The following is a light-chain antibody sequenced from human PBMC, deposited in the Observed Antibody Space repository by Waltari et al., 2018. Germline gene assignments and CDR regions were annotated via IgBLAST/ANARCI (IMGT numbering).Light chain of an antibody. Sequence: DRQMSQAPATQPASVGDRVTISCRASQSVGTWLAWYQQKPGTAPKLLIYMASSLASGVPSRFRGRGSGPAFTLPISSLQPDDFATYSCQQYSSFSTFGQGTKLDI. CDR3: QQYSSFST. CDR1: QSVGTW. CDR2: MAS. J-gene: IGKJ2*01. V-gene: IGKV1-5*03.